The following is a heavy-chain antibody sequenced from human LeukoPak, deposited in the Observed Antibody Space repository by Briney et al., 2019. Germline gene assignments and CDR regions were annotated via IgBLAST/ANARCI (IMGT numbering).Heavy chain of an antibody. V-gene: IGHV3-30*04. CDR1: GFTFSSYA. D-gene: IGHD3-22*01. J-gene: IGHJ4*02. CDR3: ARARDYYDSGGFDY. Sequence: PGRSLRLSCAASGFTFSSYAMHWVRQAPGKGLEWVAVISYDGSNKYYADSVKGRFTISRDNSKNTLYLQMNSLRAEDTAVYYCARARDYYDSGGFDYWGQGTLVTVSS. CDR2: ISYDGSNK.